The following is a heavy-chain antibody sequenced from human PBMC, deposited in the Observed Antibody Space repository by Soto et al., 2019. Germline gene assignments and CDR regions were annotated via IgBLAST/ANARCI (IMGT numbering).Heavy chain of an antibody. CDR1: GGSISSYY. D-gene: IGHD6-6*01. J-gene: IGHJ6*02. CDR3: ARVKLETLYYYYYYGMDV. CDR2: IYYSGST. V-gene: IGHV4-59*01. Sequence: SETLSLTCTVSGGSISSYYWSWIRQPPGKGLEWIGYIYYSGSTNYNPSLKSRVTISVDTSKNQFSLKLSSVTAADTAVYYCARVKLETLYYYYYYGMDVWGQGTTVTVSS.